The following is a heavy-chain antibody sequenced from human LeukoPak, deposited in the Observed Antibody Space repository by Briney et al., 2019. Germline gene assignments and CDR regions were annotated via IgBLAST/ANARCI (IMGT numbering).Heavy chain of an antibody. CDR2: INPNSGGT. Sequence: ASVKVSCKASGYTFTSYAMNWVRQAPGQGLEWMGRINPNSGGTNYAQKFQGRVTMTRDTSISTAYMELSRLRSDDTAVYYCARVVFVPNYYYYGMDVWGQGTTVTVSS. J-gene: IGHJ6*02. D-gene: IGHD2-8*01. V-gene: IGHV1-2*06. CDR3: ARVVFVPNYYYYGMDV. CDR1: GYTFTSYA.